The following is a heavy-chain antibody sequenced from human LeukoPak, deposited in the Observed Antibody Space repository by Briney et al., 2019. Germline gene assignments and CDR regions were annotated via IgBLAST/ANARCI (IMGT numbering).Heavy chain of an antibody. CDR3: ARELEWLSLYYYYRMDV. D-gene: IGHD3-3*01. V-gene: IGHV3-7*01. Sequence: PGGSLRLSCVASGFTFSSYWMSWVRQAPGKGLEWVANIKQDGSEKYYVDSVKGRFTISRDNAKNSLYLQMNSLRAEDTAVCYCARELEWLSLYYYYRMDVWGQGTTVTVSS. CDR2: IKQDGSEK. CDR1: GFTFSSYW. J-gene: IGHJ6*02.